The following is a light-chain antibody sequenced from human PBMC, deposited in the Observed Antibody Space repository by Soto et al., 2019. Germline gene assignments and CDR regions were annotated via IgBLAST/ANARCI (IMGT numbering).Light chain of an antibody. Sequence: EIVMTQSPATLSVSPGERATLSCRASQSVDSYLAWFQQKPGQAPRLLIYDASTRATGVPVRFSGSGSGTEFTLTISSLQSEDFGFYYCQQNKDWPGTFGQGTKVEIK. CDR2: DAS. V-gene: IGKV3-15*01. J-gene: IGKJ1*01. CDR1: QSVDSY. CDR3: QQNKDWPGT.